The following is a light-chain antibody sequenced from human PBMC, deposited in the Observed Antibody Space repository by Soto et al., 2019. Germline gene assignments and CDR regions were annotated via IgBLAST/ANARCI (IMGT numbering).Light chain of an antibody. J-gene: IGLJ3*02. CDR3: CSFTSTTARV. V-gene: IGLV2-14*02. CDR2: EDT. CDR1: SSDVGSHPL. Sequence: QSVLTQPASVSGSPGQSITISCAGTSSDVGSHPLVSWYQQHPGKAPKLMISEDTKRPSGVSNRFSGSKSGNTASLTISGLQAEDEADYYCCSFTSTTARVFGGGTKLTVL.